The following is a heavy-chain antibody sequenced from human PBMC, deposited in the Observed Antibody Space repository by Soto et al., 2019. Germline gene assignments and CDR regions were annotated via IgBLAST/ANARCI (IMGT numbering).Heavy chain of an antibody. D-gene: IGHD3-3*01. J-gene: IGHJ6*02. Sequence: SETLSLPCAVYRGSLSGYYWSWIRQPPGKGLEWIGEINHSGSTNYNPSLKSRVHISVDTSKNQFSRKLSSVTAADTAVYYCARGPVSFGVVIINYYYYGRDGWGQGTTGTVSS. CDR2: INHSGST. V-gene: IGHV4-34*01. CDR1: RGSLSGYY. CDR3: ARGPVSFGVVIINYYYYGRDG.